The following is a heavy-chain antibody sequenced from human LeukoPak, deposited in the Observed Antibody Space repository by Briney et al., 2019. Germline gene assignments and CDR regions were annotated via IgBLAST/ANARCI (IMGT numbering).Heavy chain of an antibody. J-gene: IGHJ4*02. V-gene: IGHV3-21*01. D-gene: IGHD3/OR15-3a*01. CDR3: TRAVAADDFSPGY. Sequence: PGGSLRLSCAASGFTFSSYDMHWVRQAPGKGLEWVSCISSNSRYIYYADSVKGRFTISRDNAKNSVYLQMNSLRAEDTAVYYCTRAVAADDFSPGYWGQGTLLTVSS. CDR1: GFTFSSYD. CDR2: ISSNSRYI.